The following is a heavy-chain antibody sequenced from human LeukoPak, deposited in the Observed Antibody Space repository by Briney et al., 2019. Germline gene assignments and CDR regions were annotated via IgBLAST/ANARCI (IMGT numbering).Heavy chain of an antibody. J-gene: IGHJ5*02. Sequence: ASVKVSCKVSGYTLTELSMHWVRQAPGKGLEWMGGFDPEDGETIYAQKFQGRVTMTEDTSTDTAYMELSSLRSEDTAVYYCATDLHDSSGCYPWGQGTLVTVSS. D-gene: IGHD3-22*01. CDR2: FDPEDGET. CDR1: GYTLTELS. CDR3: ATDLHDSSGCYP. V-gene: IGHV1-24*01.